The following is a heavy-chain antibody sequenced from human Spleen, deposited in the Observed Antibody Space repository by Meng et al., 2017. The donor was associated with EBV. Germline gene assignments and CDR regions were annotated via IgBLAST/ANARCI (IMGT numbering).Heavy chain of an antibody. CDR3: ATVGYSRYDHFDY. J-gene: IGHJ4*02. Sequence: QVQLVQPGAEVKKPGSSVKVSCKACGGTFNSYAINWVRQAPGQGLEWMGGIILIYGTTNYAQKFQGRITITADASTGTGYMEVSGLRSEDTAVYYCATVGYSRYDHFDYWGQGTLVTVSS. D-gene: IGHD5-12*01. CDR1: GGTFNSYA. V-gene: IGHV1-69*01. CDR2: IILIYGTT.